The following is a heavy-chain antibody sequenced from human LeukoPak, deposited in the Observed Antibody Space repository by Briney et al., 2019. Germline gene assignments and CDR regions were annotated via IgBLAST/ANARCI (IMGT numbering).Heavy chain of an antibody. CDR2: IKQDGSEK. J-gene: IGHJ6*02. CDR3: ARETGDYYYYGMDV. V-gene: IGHV3-7*01. CDR1: GFTFSSYW. Sequence: GGSLRLSCAASGFTFSSYWMSWVRQAPGKGLEGVANIKQDGSEKYYVDSVKGRFTISRDNAKNSLYLQMNGLRAEDTAVYYCARETGDYYYYGMDVWGQGTTVTVSS.